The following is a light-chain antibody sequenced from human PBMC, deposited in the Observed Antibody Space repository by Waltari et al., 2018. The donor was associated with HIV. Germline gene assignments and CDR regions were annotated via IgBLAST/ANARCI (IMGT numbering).Light chain of an antibody. CDR2: GAS. V-gene: IGKV3-15*01. Sequence: EVVMTQSPATLSVSPGEGATLSCGASQSVNYNLAWYQQKPGQAPRLLLYGASNRATGIPARFSGIGSGTEFTLTITSLQSEDFTVYYCQQYNNWPLTFGGGTKVEIK. CDR1: QSVNYN. J-gene: IGKJ4*01. CDR3: QQYNNWPLT.